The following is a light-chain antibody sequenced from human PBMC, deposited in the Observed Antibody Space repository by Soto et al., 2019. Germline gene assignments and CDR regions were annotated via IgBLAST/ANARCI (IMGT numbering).Light chain of an antibody. V-gene: IGLV2-14*01. CDR1: SSDVGGYNY. CDR3: SSYTSSSTLEVV. Sequence: QSALPQPASVSGSPGQSITLSCTGTSSDVGGYNYVSWYQQHPGKAPKLMIYDVSNLPSGVSNRFSGSKSGNTASLTISGLQAEDEADYYCSSYTSSSTLEVVFGGGTKLTVL. J-gene: IGLJ2*01. CDR2: DVS.